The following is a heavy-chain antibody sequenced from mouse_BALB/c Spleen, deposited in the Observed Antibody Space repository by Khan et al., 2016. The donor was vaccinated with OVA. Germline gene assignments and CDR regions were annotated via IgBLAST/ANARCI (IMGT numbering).Heavy chain of an antibody. V-gene: IGHV3-2*02. CDR1: GYSITSDYA. CDR2: ISYSGNT. D-gene: IGHD1-1*01. J-gene: IGHJ2*01. CDR3: ARVYGGDFDY. Sequence: EVQLQESGPGLVKPSQSLSLTCTVTGYSITSDYAQNWIRQFPRSILEWMGFISYSGNTNYNPYLKSRISITRDTSKNQFFLQLNSVTTEDTATYYCARVYGGDFDYWGQGTTLTVSS.